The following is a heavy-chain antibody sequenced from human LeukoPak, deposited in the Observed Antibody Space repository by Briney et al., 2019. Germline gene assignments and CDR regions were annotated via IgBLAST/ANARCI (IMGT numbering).Heavy chain of an antibody. Sequence: SETLSLTCTVSGGSISSGGYYWSWIRQHPGKGLEWIGYTYHSGGTFYNPSLKSRLSISVDTSKNQFSLKLSSVTAADTAVYYCARVGTYDNYVTFFDYWGQGALVTVSS. D-gene: IGHD3-9*01. V-gene: IGHV4-31*03. J-gene: IGHJ4*02. CDR3: ARVGTYDNYVTFFDY. CDR1: GGSISSGGYY. CDR2: TYHSGGT.